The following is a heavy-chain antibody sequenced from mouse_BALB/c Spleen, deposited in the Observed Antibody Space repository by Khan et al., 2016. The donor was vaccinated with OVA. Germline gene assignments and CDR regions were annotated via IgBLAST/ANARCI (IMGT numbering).Heavy chain of an antibody. CDR2: ISYSGST. CDR3: ARTARIKY. J-gene: IGHJ2*01. Sequence: EVQLQESGPGLVKPSQSLSLTCTVTGYSITSGYGWNWIRQFPENKLEWMGYISYSGSTNYNPSLKSRISITRDTSKNQFFLQLNSLTTEDTATYYCARTARIKYWGQGTTLTVSS. V-gene: IGHV3-2*02. CDR1: GYSITSGYG. D-gene: IGHD1-2*01.